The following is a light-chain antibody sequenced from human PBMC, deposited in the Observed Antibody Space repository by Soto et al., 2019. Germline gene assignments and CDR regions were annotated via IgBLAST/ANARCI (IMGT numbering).Light chain of an antibody. J-gene: IGKJ1*01. CDR1: QSINSW. Sequence: DIQKTQSPSTLSVSVGDRFTITCRASQSINSWLAWYQQKPGKAPQILIYDASTLKNGVPSRFSASGSGTEFTLTISTLQPDDFATYYCQQFAISTTFGQGTKVDIK. CDR3: QQFAISTT. CDR2: DAS. V-gene: IGKV1-5*01.